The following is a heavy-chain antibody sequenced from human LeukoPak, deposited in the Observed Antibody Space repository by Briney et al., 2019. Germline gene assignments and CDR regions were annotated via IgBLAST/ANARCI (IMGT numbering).Heavy chain of an antibody. V-gene: IGHV1-8*01. CDR2: MNPSSGNT. Sequence: ASVKVSCKASGYTFTSYDINWVRQATGQGPEWMGWMNPSSGNTGYARRFQGRVTMTRDTSTNTAYLELSSLRSDDTAVYYCAAHTYYYSSGSFAYWGQGTPVTVSS. J-gene: IGHJ4*02. CDR3: AAHTYYYSSGSFAY. CDR1: GYTFTSYD. D-gene: IGHD3-10*01.